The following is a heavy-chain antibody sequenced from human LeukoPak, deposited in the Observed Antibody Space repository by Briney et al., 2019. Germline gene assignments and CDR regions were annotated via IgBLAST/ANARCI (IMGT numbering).Heavy chain of an antibody. CDR3: ARHEYSGSYYGLSWFDP. CDR1: GGSFSGYY. D-gene: IGHD1-26*01. CDR2: INHSGST. J-gene: IGHJ5*02. V-gene: IGHV4-34*01. Sequence: KPSEALSLTCAVYGGSFSGYYLSWIRQPPGKGLEWIGEINHSGSTNYNPSLKSRVTISVDTSKNQFSLKLSSVTAADTAVYYCARHEYSGSYYGLSWFDPWGQGTLVTVSS.